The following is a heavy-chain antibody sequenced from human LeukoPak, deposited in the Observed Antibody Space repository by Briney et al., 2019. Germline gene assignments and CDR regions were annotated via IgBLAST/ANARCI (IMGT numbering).Heavy chain of an antibody. Sequence: GGSLRLSCAASGFTFDDHAMNWVRQAPGKGLEWVCVISGDGGRAFYSDSMKGRFTISRDNSKNSLYLQMSSLRTEDTALYYCARGRGGVYDYYGMDVWGRGTTVTVSS. CDR3: ARGRGGVYDYYGMDV. V-gene: IGHV3-43*02. CDR2: ISGDGGRA. CDR1: GFTFDDHA. J-gene: IGHJ6*02. D-gene: IGHD3-10*01.